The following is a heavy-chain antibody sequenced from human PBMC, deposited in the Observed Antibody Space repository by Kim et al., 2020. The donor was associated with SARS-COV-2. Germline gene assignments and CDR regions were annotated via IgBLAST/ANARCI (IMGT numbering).Heavy chain of an antibody. CDR1: GFSFTRFP. Sequence: GGSLRLSCSASGFSFTRFPMHWVRQAPGKGLEYVSAISDDGSRTYYTDSVKGRFTISRDNSKNTLYLQMSSLRIEDTAIYYCVKALGTGDYWGQGTLVTVSS. D-gene: IGHD6-13*01. V-gene: IGHV3-64D*09. CDR2: ISDDGSRT. J-gene: IGHJ4*02. CDR3: VKALGTGDY.